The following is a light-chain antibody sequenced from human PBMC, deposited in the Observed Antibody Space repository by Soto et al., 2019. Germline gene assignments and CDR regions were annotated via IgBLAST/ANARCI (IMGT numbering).Light chain of an antibody. Sequence: DIQMTQSPSSLSASVGDRVTITCQASQDISNYLNGYQQKPGKAPKLLIYDASNLETGVPSRFSGSGSGTDFTFTISSLQPEDIATYYCQQYDNLPFGPGTKVDIK. CDR2: DAS. CDR3: QQYDNLP. J-gene: IGKJ3*01. CDR1: QDISNY. V-gene: IGKV1-33*01.